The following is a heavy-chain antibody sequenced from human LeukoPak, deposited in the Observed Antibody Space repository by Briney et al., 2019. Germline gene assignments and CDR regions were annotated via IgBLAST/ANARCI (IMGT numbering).Heavy chain of an antibody. CDR1: GGSISSYY. V-gene: IGHV4-59*01. Sequence: PSESLSLTCTVSGGSISSYYWSWIRQPPGKGLEWIGYIYYSGSTNYNPSLKSRVTISVDTSKNQFSLKLSSVTAADTAVYYCARGGGYSYGYILDYWGQGTLVTVSS. J-gene: IGHJ4*02. D-gene: IGHD5-18*01. CDR3: ARGGGYSYGYILDY. CDR2: IYYSGST.